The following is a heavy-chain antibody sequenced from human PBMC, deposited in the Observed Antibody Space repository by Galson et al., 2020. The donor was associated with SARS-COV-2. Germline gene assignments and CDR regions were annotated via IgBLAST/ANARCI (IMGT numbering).Heavy chain of an antibody. CDR3: ARAVGPFDY. V-gene: IGHV3-33*01. CDR1: GFTFSTYG. CDR2: IWYDGSNK. Sequence: SLRLSCAASGFTFSTYGMHWVRQAPGKGPEWVAVIWYDGSNKYYGDSVKGRFTISRDNSKDTLYLQMNRLRAEDTAVYYCARAVGPFDYWGQGTLVTVSS. J-gene: IGHJ4*02.